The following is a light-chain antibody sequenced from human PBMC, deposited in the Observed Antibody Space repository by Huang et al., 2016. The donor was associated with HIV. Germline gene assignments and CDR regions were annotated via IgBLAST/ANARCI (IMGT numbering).Light chain of an antibody. CDR3: QQYDSLPPWT. CDR1: QDIAKF. CDR2: DAS. J-gene: IGKJ1*01. Sequence: DIQMTQSPSSLSASVGDRVTITCQASQDIAKFLNWYQQKPGQAPKLLIYDASTLQTGVPSRFSGSGSGTDFTFTSSSLQPEDIATYYCQQYDSLPPWTFGQGTKVEIQ. V-gene: IGKV1-33*01.